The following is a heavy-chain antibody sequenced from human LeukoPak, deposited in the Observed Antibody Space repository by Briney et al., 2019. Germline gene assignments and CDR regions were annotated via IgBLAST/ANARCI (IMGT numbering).Heavy chain of an antibody. D-gene: IGHD2-15*01. CDR3: ARDFNIVVVVAASLVFDP. CDR2: INPNSGGT. J-gene: IGHJ5*02. CDR1: GYTFTGYY. V-gene: IGHV1-2*02. Sequence: ASVTVSCKASGYTFTGYYMHWVRQAPGQGLEWMGWINPNSGGTYYAQKFQGRVTMTRDTSISTAYMELSRLRSDDTAVYYCARDFNIVVVVAASLVFDPWGQGTLVTVSS.